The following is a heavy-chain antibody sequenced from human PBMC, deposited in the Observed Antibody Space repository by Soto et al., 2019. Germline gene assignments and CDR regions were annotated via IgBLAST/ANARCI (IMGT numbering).Heavy chain of an antibody. CDR2: ISYDGSNK. D-gene: IGHD4-17*01. Sequence: GGSLRLSCAASGFTFSSYGMHWVRQAPGKGLEWVAVISYDGSNKYYADSVKGRFTISRDNSKNTLYLQMNSLRAEDTAVYYCAKAQLFYDYGAPFDNWGQGTLVTVSS. CDR3: AKAQLFYDYGAPFDN. CDR1: GFTFSSYG. V-gene: IGHV3-30*18. J-gene: IGHJ4*02.